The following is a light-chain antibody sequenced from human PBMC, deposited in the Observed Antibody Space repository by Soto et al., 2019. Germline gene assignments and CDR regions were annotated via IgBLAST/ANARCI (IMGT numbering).Light chain of an antibody. Sequence: DIQMTPSPSSLSASVLYRVTITCRASQGISNFLAWYQQKPGKVPKLLIYAASTLQSGVPSRFSGSGSGTDFTLTISSLQPVDVATYYCQRYDSAPLTFGGGTKVDIK. CDR2: AAS. V-gene: IGKV1-27*01. CDR1: QGISNF. CDR3: QRYDSAPLT. J-gene: IGKJ4*01.